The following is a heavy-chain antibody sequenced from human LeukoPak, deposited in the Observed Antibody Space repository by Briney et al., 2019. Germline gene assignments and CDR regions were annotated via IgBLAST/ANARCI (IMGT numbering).Heavy chain of an antibody. CDR1: GFTFSSYA. J-gene: IGHJ3*02. V-gene: IGHV3-23*01. CDR3: ARGGQLSGAFDI. Sequence: PGGSLRLSCAASGFTFSSYAMSWVRQAPGMGLEWVSAISGSGGSTYYADSVKGRFTISRDNSKNTLYLQMNSLRAEDTAVYYCARGGQLSGAFDIWGQGTMVTVSS. D-gene: IGHD6-6*01. CDR2: ISGSGGST.